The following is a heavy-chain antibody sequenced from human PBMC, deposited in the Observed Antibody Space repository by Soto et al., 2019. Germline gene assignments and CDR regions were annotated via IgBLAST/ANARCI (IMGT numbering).Heavy chain of an antibody. Sequence: HPGGSLRLSCAASGFTFDSCVMSWVRQAPGKGLEWLSLISGSGRYTDYADSVKGRFTISRDNSKNTLYLQMNSLRVEDTAVYYLAKGPRSERMQPDYGMDVWGQGTTVTVSS. V-gene: IGHV3-23*01. J-gene: IGHJ6*02. CDR1: GFTFDSCV. CDR2: ISGSGRYT. CDR3: AKGPRSERMQPDYGMDV. D-gene: IGHD6-13*01.